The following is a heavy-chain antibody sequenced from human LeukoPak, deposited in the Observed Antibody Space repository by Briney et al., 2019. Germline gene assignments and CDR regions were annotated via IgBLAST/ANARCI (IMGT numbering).Heavy chain of an antibody. CDR1: GFTFSDYY. CDR2: ISDNSITI. D-gene: IGHD1-26*01. J-gene: IGHJ3*02. CDR3: AKGSREWEVLDAFDI. Sequence: PGGSLRPSCAASGFTFSDYYMTWIRQAPGKGLEWVSYISDNSITIYYADSVKGRFTISRDNAKNTLYLQMNSLRAEDTAVYYCAKGSREWEVLDAFDIWGQGTMVTVSS. V-gene: IGHV3-11*01.